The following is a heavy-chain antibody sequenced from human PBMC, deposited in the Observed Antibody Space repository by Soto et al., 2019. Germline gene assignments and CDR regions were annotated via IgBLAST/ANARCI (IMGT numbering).Heavy chain of an antibody. CDR2: IFYSGTT. CDR3: TKHYHDSSGYPAPYYPGMAV. V-gene: IGHV4-39*01. D-gene: IGHD3-22*01. Sequence: SETLSLTCTVSGGSISSSGYYWGWIRQSPGKGLEWIGTIFYSGTTYYNPSLESRITIYQETSNNQFSLKLTSVTAADTAVYYCTKHYHDSSGYPAPYYPGMAVWVQGTKVTVSS. CDR1: GGSISSSGYY. J-gene: IGHJ6*02.